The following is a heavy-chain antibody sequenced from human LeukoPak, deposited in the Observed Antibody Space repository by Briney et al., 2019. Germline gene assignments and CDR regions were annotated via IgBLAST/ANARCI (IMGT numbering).Heavy chain of an antibody. D-gene: IGHD1-14*01. Sequence: GESLKISCKGSGYSFTSYWIGWVRQLPGKGLEWMGIIYPGDSDTRYSPSFQGQATISADKSISTAYLQWSSLKASDTAMYYCARGGPGKLSRDAFHLDYWGQGTLVTVSS. CDR1: GYSFTSYW. J-gene: IGHJ4*02. CDR2: IYPGDSDT. CDR3: ARGGPGKLSRDAFHLDY. V-gene: IGHV5-51*01.